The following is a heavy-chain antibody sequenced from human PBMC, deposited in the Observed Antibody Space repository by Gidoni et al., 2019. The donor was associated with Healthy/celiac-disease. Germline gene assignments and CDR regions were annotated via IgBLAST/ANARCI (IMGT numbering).Heavy chain of an antibody. Sequence: QLQLQESGPGLVKPSETLSLTCTVSGGSISSSSYYWGWIRQPPGKGMEWIGSIYYSGSTYYNPSLKSRVTISVDTSKNQFSLKLSSVTAADTAVYYCARARGVTIFGVVINGDWFDPWGQGTLVTVSS. J-gene: IGHJ5*02. V-gene: IGHV4-39*07. CDR1: GGSISSSSYY. CDR2: IYYSGST. D-gene: IGHD3-3*01. CDR3: ARARGVTIFGVVINGDWFDP.